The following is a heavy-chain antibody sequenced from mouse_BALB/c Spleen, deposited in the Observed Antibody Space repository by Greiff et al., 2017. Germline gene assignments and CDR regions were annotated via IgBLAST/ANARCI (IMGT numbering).Heavy chain of an antibody. CDR3: ARGGWLLLMDY. D-gene: IGHD2-3*01. CDR1: GFTFSSFG. Sequence: DVMLVESGGGLVQPGGSRKLSCAASGFTFSSFGMHWVRQAPEKGLEWVAYISSGSSTIYYADTVKGRFTISRDNPKNTLFLQMTSLRSEDTAMYYCARGGWLLLMDYWGQGTSVTVSS. CDR2: ISSGSSTI. V-gene: IGHV5-17*02. J-gene: IGHJ4*01.